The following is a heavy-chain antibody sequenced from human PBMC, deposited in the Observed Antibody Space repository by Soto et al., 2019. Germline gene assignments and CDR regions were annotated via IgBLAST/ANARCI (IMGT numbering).Heavy chain of an antibody. CDR3: ARGSRQRFLEWLLFDY. V-gene: IGHV3-11*01. J-gene: IGHJ4*02. D-gene: IGHD3-3*01. Sequence: SLRLSCFTSGFTFKDYYMGWIIQAPGKGLEWLSYISSTGDAVYYADSVKGRFTTSRDNTKNSLIMQMNSLSVEDSAVYYCARGSRQRFLEWLLFDYWGQGALVTVSS. CDR1: GFTFKDYY. CDR2: ISSTGDAV.